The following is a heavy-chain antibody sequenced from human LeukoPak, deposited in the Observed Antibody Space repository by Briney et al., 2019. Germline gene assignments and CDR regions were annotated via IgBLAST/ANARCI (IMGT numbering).Heavy chain of an antibody. D-gene: IGHD3-10*01. CDR1: GFTFSSYG. CDR2: IWYDGSNK. V-gene: IGHV3-33*01. Sequence: RSLRLSCAASGFTFSSYGMHWVRQAPGKGLEWVAVIWYDGSNKYYADSVKGRFTISRDNSKNTLYLQMNSLRAEDTAVYYCARRYGSGNYYYGMDVWGQGTTVTVSS. J-gene: IGHJ6*02. CDR3: ARRYGSGNYYYGMDV.